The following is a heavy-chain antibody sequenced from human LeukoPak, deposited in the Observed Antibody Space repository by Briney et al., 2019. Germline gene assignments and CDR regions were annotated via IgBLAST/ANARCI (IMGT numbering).Heavy chain of an antibody. CDR2: IIPILGIA. Sequence: ASVKVSCKASGGTFSSYAISWVRQAPGQGLEWMGRIIPILGIANYAQKFQGRVTITADKSTSTAYMELSSLRSEDTAVYYCAREQSVPATPYNWFDPWGQGTLVTVSS. J-gene: IGHJ5*02. D-gene: IGHD2-2*01. CDR1: GGTFSSYA. CDR3: AREQSVPATPYNWFDP. V-gene: IGHV1-69*04.